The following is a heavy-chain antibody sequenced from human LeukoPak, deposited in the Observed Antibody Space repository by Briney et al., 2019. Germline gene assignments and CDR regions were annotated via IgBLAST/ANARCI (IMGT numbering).Heavy chain of an antibody. CDR3: APGYDILTGYYRRGAFDY. J-gene: IGHJ4*02. V-gene: IGHV3-30*02. D-gene: IGHD3-9*01. CDR1: GFTFSSYG. Sequence: PGGSLRLSCAASGFTFSSYGMHWVRQAPGKGLEWVAFIRYDGGNKYYADSVKGRFTISRDNSKNTLYLQMNSLIAEDTAVYYCAPGYDILTGYYRRGAFDYWGQGTLVTVSS. CDR2: IRYDGGNK.